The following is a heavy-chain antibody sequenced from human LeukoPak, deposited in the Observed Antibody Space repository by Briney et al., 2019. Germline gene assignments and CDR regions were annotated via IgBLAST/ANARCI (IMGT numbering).Heavy chain of an antibody. D-gene: IGHD2-21*02. CDR1: GGSISDYY. J-gene: IGHJ6*03. CDR2: IYTSGSS. V-gene: IGHV4-4*07. CDR3: ARVVVVTAAREAYYYYYMDV. Sequence: SETLSLTCTVSGGSISDYYWSWIRQPAGKGLEWIGRIYTSGSSNYNPSLKSRVTMSVDTSKNQFSLKLSSVAAADTAVYYCARVVVVTAAREAYYYYYMDVWGKGTTVTISS.